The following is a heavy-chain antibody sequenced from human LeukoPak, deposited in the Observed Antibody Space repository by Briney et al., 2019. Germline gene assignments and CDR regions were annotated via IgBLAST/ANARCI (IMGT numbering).Heavy chain of an antibody. CDR1: GGSISTSNYY. Sequence: SETLSLTCTVSGGSISTSNYYWGWIRQPPGKGLEWIGNIFYSGSTYYSPSLKSRVTISLDTSRNQFSLKLNSVTAADTAVYYCARVVSYYGSGSYWGQGTLVTVSS. CDR3: ARVVSYYGSGSY. J-gene: IGHJ4*02. V-gene: IGHV4-39*07. D-gene: IGHD3-10*01. CDR2: IFYSGST.